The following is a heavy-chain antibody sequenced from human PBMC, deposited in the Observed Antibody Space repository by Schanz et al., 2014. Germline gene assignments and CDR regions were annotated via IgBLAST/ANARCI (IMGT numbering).Heavy chain of an antibody. CDR2: IYHSGNN. D-gene: IGHD2-8*02. J-gene: IGHJ5*02. V-gene: IGHV4-31*03. CDR3: ARDRYCPGARCPGWFDP. CDR1: GGSIDVSGYY. Sequence: QVQLQESGPRLVKPSQTLSLTCTVSGGSIDVSGYYWSWIRQQPGKALEWIGYIYHSGNNYFKPSLQSRLAMSVDTAKNQFSLSLSSATAADTAVYHCARDRYCPGARCPGWFDPWGQGTLVTVSS.